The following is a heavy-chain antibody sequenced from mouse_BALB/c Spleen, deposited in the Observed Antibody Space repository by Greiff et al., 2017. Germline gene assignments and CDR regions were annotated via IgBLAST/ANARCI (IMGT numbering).Heavy chain of an antibody. V-gene: IGHV1-7*01. Sequence: QVQLKESGAELAKPGASVKMSCKASGYTFTSYWMHWVKQRPGQGLEWIGYINPSTGYTEYNQKFKDKATLTADKSSSTAYMQLSSLTSEDSAVYYCARGYGNYGYFDVWGAGTTVTVSS. CDR1: GYTFTSYW. J-gene: IGHJ1*01. CDR3: ARGYGNYGYFDV. D-gene: IGHD2-10*02. CDR2: INPSTGYT.